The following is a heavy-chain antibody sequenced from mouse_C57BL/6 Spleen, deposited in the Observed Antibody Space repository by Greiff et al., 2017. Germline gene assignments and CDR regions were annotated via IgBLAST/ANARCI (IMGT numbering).Heavy chain of an antibody. Sequence: EVNLVESGGGLVKPGGSLKLSCAASGFTFSDYGMHWVRQAPGKGLEWVAYISSGSSNTYYADTVKGRFTISRDNAKNTLFLQMTSLRSEDTAMYYCARPGYGSSFFAYWGQGTLVTVSA. V-gene: IGHV5-17*01. CDR2: ISSGSSNT. CDR3: ARPGYGSSFFAY. J-gene: IGHJ3*01. CDR1: GFTFSDYG. D-gene: IGHD1-1*01.